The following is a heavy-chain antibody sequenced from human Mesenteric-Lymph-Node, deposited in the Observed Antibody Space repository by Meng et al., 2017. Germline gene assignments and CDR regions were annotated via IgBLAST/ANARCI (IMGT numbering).Heavy chain of an antibody. CDR1: GGSLSGAY. V-gene: IGHV4-34*12. D-gene: IGHD2-8*02. CDR3: ARRPTGIDY. Sequence: QVQTQQGGPGLVEPSGALSQTCGVNGGSLSGAYWNWIRQPPGKGLGWIGEIIHGGSPSYNPSLKSRVTISIDTSKNQLSLMLSSVTAADTAVYYCARRPTGIDYWGQGTLVTVSS. J-gene: IGHJ4*02. CDR2: IIHGGSP.